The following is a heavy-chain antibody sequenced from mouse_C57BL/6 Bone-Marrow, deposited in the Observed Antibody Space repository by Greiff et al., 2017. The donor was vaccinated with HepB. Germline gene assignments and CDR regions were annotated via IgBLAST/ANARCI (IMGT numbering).Heavy chain of an antibody. CDR1: GYAFTNYL. D-gene: IGHD6-1*01. V-gene: IGHV1-54*01. CDR3: ARARAY. J-gene: IGHJ3*01. Sequence: VQLQQSGAELVRPGTSVKVSCKASGYAFTNYLIEWVKQRPGQGLEWIGVINPGSGGTNYTEKFKGKATLTADKSSSTAYMQLSSLTSEDSAVYFCARARAYWGQGTLVTVSA. CDR2: INPGSGGT.